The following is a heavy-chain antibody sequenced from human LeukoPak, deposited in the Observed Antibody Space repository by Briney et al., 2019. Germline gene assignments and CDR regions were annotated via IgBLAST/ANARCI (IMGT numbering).Heavy chain of an antibody. D-gene: IGHD6-19*01. J-gene: IGHJ4*02. Sequence: ASVKVSCKASGYTFSSYDINWVRQATGQGLYWMGWMNPKSGNTGYAQKFQGRVTMTRNTSISTAYMELSRLRSDDTAVYYCARVPHSSGWYAFFDYWGQGTLVTVSS. CDR2: MNPKSGNT. CDR1: GYTFSSYD. V-gene: IGHV1-8*01. CDR3: ARVPHSSGWYAFFDY.